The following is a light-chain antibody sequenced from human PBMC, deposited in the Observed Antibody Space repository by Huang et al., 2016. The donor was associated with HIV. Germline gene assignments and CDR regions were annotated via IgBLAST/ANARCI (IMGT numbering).Light chain of an antibody. J-gene: IGKJ2*01. CDR3: MQGTLWPPT. CDR2: KVS. CDR1: QSLLYSDGNTY. V-gene: IGKV2-30*01. Sequence: DAVMTQSPLSLPVTLGQPASISCRSSQSLLYSDGNTYLNWFQQRPGQSPRRLIYKVSNRDSGVPDRVIGSGSGTDFTLKISRVEAEDVGIYYCMQGTLWPPTFGQGTKLEIK.